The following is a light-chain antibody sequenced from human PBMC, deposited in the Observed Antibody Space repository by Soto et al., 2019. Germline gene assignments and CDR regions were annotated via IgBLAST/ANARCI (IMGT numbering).Light chain of an antibody. CDR2: LGS. CDR3: MQARTAPPT. CDR1: QSLLNSNGYNY. Sequence: DIVMTQSPLSLPVTPGEPASISCRSSQSLLNSNGYNYLDWYLQKPGQSPQLLIYLGSNRASGVPDRFSGRGSGTDFTLKISRVEAEDVGVYHCMQARTAPPTFGQGTKVEIK. J-gene: IGKJ1*01. V-gene: IGKV2-28*01.